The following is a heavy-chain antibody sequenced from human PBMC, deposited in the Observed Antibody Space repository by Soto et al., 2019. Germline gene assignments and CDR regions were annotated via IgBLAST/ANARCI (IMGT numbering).Heavy chain of an antibody. J-gene: IGHJ4*02. CDR3: ARDSPYYYDSSGYYRVIDY. CDR1: GGSISSYY. Sequence: SETLSLTCTVSGGSISSYYWSWIRQPPGKGLEWIGYIYYSGSTNYNPSLKSRVTISVDTSKNQFSLKLSSVTAADTAVYYCARDSPYYYDSSGYYRVIDYWGQGTLVTVS. CDR2: IYYSGST. D-gene: IGHD3-22*01. V-gene: IGHV4-59*01.